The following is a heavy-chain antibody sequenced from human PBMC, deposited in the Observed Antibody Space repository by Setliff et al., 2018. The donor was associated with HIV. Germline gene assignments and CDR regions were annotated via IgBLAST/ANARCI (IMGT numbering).Heavy chain of an antibody. J-gene: IGHJ4*02. CDR3: ARQTWEYYDTLTGYYRSPKNFDS. Sequence: SETLSLTCAVYGGSLSGYYWSWIRQPPGKGLEWFGEINHSGSTNYNPSLKSRVTISVDTSKNQFSLKLSSATAADTAVYYCARQTWEYYDTLTGYYRSPKNFDSWGQGTLVTVSS. V-gene: IGHV4-34*01. CDR1: GGSLSGYY. CDR2: INHSGST. D-gene: IGHD3-9*01.